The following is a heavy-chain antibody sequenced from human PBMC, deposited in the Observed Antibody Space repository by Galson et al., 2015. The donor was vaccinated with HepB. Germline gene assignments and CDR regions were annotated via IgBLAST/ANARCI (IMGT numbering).Heavy chain of an antibody. D-gene: IGHD2-15*01. CDR1: GFTFSSYS. CDR2: ISSSSSYI. J-gene: IGHJ4*02. V-gene: IGHV3-21*01. CDR3: ARDDGDVVVVAATPFDY. Sequence: SLRLSCAASGFTFSSYSMNWVRQAPGKGLEWVSSISSSSSYIYYADSVKGRFTISRDNAKNSLYLQMNSLRAEDTAVYYCARDDGDVVVVAATPFDYWGQGTLVTVSS.